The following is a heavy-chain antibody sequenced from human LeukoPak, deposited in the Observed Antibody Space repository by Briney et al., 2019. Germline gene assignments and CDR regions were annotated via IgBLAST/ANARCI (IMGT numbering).Heavy chain of an antibody. V-gene: IGHV3-23*01. CDR3: AKRGIVIRAVIIVGFHKEAYYFDY. D-gene: IGHD3-10*01. Sequence: GESLRLSCAVSGITLSNYGMSWVRQAPGKGLEWVAGISDSGGSTNYADSVRGRFTISRDNPKNTLYLQMNSLRAEDTAVYFCAKRGIVIRAVIIVGFHKEAYYFDYWGQGALVTVSS. J-gene: IGHJ4*02. CDR1: GITLSNYG. CDR2: ISDSGGST.